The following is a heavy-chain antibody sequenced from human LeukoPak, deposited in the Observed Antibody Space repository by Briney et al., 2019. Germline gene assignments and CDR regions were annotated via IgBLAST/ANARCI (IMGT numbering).Heavy chain of an antibody. D-gene: IGHD1-1*01. CDR2: IQQDGSEK. Sequence: GGSLRLSCAASGFTFSSYWMSWVRRAPGKGLEWVANIQQDGSEKYYVDSEKGRFTISRDNAKNSLYLQINSLRAEDTAVYYCARENTRTKYFDYWGQGTLVTVSS. CDR3: ARENTRTKYFDY. V-gene: IGHV3-7*01. J-gene: IGHJ4*02. CDR1: GFTFSSYW.